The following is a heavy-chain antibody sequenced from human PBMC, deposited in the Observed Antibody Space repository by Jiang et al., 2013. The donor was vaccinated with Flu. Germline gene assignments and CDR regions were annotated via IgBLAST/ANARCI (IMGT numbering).Heavy chain of an antibody. D-gene: IGHD3-22*01. Sequence: SGAEVKKPGASVKVSCKASGYTFTSYYMHWVRQAPGQGLEWMGIINPSGGSTSYAQKFQGRVTMTRDTSTSTVYMELSSLRSEDTAVYYCARVSYDSSGYDQYYFDYWGQGTLVTVSS. J-gene: IGHJ4*02. V-gene: IGHV1-46*01. CDR3: ARVSYDSSGYDQYYFDY. CDR1: GYTFTSYY. CDR2: INPSGGST.